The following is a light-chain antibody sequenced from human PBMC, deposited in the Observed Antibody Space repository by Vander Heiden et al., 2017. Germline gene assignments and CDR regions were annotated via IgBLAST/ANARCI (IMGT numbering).Light chain of an antibody. CDR2: KAS. V-gene: IGKV1-5*03. CDR1: QSIDSW. CDR3: QQYKSYPVT. Sequence: DIQMTQSPSTLSTSVGDRVTITCRASQSIDSWLAWYRQKPGKAPQLVIYKASTLKSGVPSRLRRSGSGTDFTLTISSLQPDDFATYYCQQYKSYPVTFGQGTKLEIK. J-gene: IGKJ2*01.